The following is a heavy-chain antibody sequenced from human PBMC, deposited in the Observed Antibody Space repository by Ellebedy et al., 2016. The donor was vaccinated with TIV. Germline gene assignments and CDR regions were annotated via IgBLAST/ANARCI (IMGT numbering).Heavy chain of an antibody. CDR1: GFMVSDHH. J-gene: IGHJ4*02. D-gene: IGHD3-3*01. V-gene: IGHV3-72*01. CDR3: ARSPRGNLEDK. CDR2: YRTTTNDYTT. Sequence: GESLKISXAASGFMVSDHHMDWVRQAPGKGLEWIGRYRTTTNDYTTEYAASVKDRFTVSRDDSKNSVYLQMNSLKAEDTAVYYCARSPRGNLEDKWGQGTLVTVSS.